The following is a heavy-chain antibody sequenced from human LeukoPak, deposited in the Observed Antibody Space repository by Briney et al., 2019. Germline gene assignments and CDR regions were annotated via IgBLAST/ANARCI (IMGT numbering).Heavy chain of an antibody. Sequence: GSLRLSCAASGFTFSNACMSWVRQAPGQGREWVGRIKSKTDGGTTDYAARVEGRFTISRDDSKNTLHQQMNSLKTEDTAVYYWTKTRKGYSSSWYYWGQGTLVTVSS. V-gene: IGHV3-15*01. CDR3: TKTRKGYSSSWYY. CDR1: GFTFSNAC. CDR2: IKSKTDGGTT. D-gene: IGHD6-13*01. J-gene: IGHJ4*02.